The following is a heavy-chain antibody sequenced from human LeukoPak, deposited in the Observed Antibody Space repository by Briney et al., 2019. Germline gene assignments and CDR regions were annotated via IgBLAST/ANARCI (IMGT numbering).Heavy chain of an antibody. J-gene: IGHJ4*02. V-gene: IGHV1-18*01. CDR3: AREETYYDILTGYFLAGFFDY. D-gene: IGHD3-9*01. CDR1: GYTFTSYG. CDR2: ISAYNGNT. Sequence: GASVKVSCKASGYTFTSYGISWVRQAPGQGLEWMGWISAYNGNTNYAQKLQGRDTMTTDTSTSTAYMELRSLRSDDAAVYYCAREETYYDILTGYFLAGFFDYWGQGTLVTVSS.